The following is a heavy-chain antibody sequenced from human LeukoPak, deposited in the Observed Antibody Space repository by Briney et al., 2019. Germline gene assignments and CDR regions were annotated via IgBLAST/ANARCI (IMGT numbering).Heavy chain of an antibody. Sequence: GGSLRLSCAASGFTFDDYAMHWVRQAPGKGLEWVAVISYDGSNKYYADSVKGRFTISRDNSKNTLYLQMNSLRAEDTAVYYCAKAKYSSGRSWFDPWGQGTLVTVSS. CDR1: GFTFDDYA. CDR2: ISYDGSNK. CDR3: AKAKYSSGRSWFDP. V-gene: IGHV3-30*18. J-gene: IGHJ5*02. D-gene: IGHD6-19*01.